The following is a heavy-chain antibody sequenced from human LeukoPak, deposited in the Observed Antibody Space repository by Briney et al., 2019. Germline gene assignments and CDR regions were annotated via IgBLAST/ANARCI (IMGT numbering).Heavy chain of an antibody. CDR2: IKSKTDGGTT. Sequence: GGSLRLSCAASGFTVSSNYMNWVRQAPGKGLEWVGRIKSKTDGGTTDYAAPVKGRFTISRDDSKNTLYLQMNSLKTEDTAVYYCTTSQGSTPTDYWGQGTLVTVSS. J-gene: IGHJ4*02. CDR3: TTSQGSTPTDY. CDR1: GFTVSSNY. V-gene: IGHV3-15*01.